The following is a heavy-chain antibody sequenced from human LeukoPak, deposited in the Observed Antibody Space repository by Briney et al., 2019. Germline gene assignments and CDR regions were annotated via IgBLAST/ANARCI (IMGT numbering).Heavy chain of an antibody. Sequence: SETLSLTCTVSGGSIRSTGYYWGWIRQPPGKGLEWIGTIYYSGSTYYNPSLKSRVTISVDTSKNQFSLKLSSVTAADTAVYYCARVGRTYSYGEDHVYYYMDVWGKGTTVTISS. CDR3: ARVGRTYSYGEDHVYYYMDV. D-gene: IGHD5-18*01. J-gene: IGHJ6*03. CDR1: GGSIRSTGYY. CDR2: IYYSGST. V-gene: IGHV4-39*07.